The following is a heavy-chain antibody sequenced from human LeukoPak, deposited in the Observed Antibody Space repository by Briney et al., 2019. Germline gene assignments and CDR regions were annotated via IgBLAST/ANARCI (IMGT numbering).Heavy chain of an antibody. V-gene: IGHV3-23*01. CDR3: AKETVAAPPIDY. CDR2: ISGSAYST. Sequence: GGSLRLSCAASGFTFSSYAMSWVRQAPGKGLEWVSAISGSAYSTYYADSVKGRFTISGDNSKNTLHLQMNSLRAEDTDVYYCAKETVAAPPIDYWGQGTMVTVSS. D-gene: IGHD6-19*01. CDR1: GFTFSSYA. J-gene: IGHJ4*02.